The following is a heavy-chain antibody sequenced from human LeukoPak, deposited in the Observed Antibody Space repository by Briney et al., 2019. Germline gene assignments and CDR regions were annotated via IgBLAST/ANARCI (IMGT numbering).Heavy chain of an antibody. Sequence: SETLSLTCTVSGGSISGFHWSWIRQPPGKGLEYIGDVFYSGGTNHNSSLKSRPTISVDTSRNQFSLKLTSVTAADTAVYYCARLYAGAYTRLDPWGQGTLVAVSS. CDR2: VFYSGGT. CDR3: ARLYAGAYTRLDP. CDR1: GGSISGFH. V-gene: IGHV4-59*08. D-gene: IGHD3-16*01. J-gene: IGHJ5*02.